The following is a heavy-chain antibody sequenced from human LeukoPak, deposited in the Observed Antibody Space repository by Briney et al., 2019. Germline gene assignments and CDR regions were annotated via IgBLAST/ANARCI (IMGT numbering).Heavy chain of an antibody. CDR3: IANLDY. J-gene: IGHJ4*02. D-gene: IGHD1-1*01. CDR1: GITFSDAW. V-gene: IGHV3-15*01. Sequence: GGSLRLSCEASGITFSDAWMSWVRQVPGKGLEWIALLKSRTDGETSDYAAPVKGRFTVSRNDAENTLFLQMDSLKIDDTAVYYCIANLDYWGQGTLVTVSS. CDR2: LKSRTDGETS.